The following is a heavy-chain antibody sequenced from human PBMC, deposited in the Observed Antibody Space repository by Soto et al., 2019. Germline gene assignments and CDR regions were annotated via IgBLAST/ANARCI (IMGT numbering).Heavy chain of an antibody. CDR3: ARERYSYGLGRY. D-gene: IGHD5-18*01. CDR2: VNAGNGNT. CDR1: GYTFTSYA. Sequence: ASVKVSCKAAGYTFTSYAMHLVRQAPGQRLEWMGWVNAGNGNTNYAQKLQGRVTMTTDTSTSTAYMELNSLRAEDTAVYYCARERYSYGLGRYWGQGTLVTVSS. J-gene: IGHJ4*02. V-gene: IGHV1-3*01.